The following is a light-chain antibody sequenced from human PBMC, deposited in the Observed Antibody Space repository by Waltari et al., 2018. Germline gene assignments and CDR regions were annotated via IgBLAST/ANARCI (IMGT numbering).Light chain of an antibody. CDR3: SSYASGNTL. CDR1: SSDIGGYTY. CDR2: DVS. V-gene: IGLV2-14*03. Sequence: QSPLTQPASVSGSPGQSITISCTGTSSDIGGYTYVSWYQQHPGKAPRLMIYDVSDRPSWVSNRFSRSKSGNTASLTISGLQAEDEADYYCSSYASGNTLFGGGTKLTVL. J-gene: IGLJ2*01.